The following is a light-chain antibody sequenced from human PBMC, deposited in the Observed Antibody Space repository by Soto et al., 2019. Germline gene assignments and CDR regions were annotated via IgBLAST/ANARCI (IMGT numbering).Light chain of an antibody. V-gene: IGKV1-33*01. CDR3: QQYDNLPT. CDR2: DAS. J-gene: IGKJ5*01. CDR1: QDISNY. Sequence: DIQMTQAPSSLSPSVGDRVTITFQASQDISNYLNWYQQKPGKAPKLLIYDASNLETGVPSRFSGSGSGTDFTFTISSLQPEDIATYYCQQYDNLPTFGQGTRLAIK.